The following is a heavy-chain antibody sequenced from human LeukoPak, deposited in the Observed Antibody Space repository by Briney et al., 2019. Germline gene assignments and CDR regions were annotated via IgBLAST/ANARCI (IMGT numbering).Heavy chain of an antibody. J-gene: IGHJ4*02. CDR2: IKEDGSTK. CDR3: AKAVFVGDYMIGTIDY. CDR1: GFTFTNYL. V-gene: IGHV3-7*01. Sequence: QTGGSLRLSCATSGFTFTNYLMSWVRQARGKGLEWVANIKEDGSTKWYVDSVRGRFTISRDNAKNSLYLQMDGLRAEDTAVYYCAKAVFVGDYMIGTIDYWGQGTLVTVSS. D-gene: IGHD4-17*01.